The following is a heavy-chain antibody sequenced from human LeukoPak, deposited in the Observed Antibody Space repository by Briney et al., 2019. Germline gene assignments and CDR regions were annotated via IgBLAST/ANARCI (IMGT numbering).Heavy chain of an antibody. CDR2: ISSSSSYI. CDR1: VFTFSSYS. J-gene: IGHJ4*02. V-gene: IGHV3-21*01. Sequence: TGGSLRLSCAASVFTFSSYSMNGVRQAPGKGLEWVSSISSSSSYIYYADSVKGRFTISRDNAKNSLYLQMNSLRAEDTAVYYCARGAKDSWMDYWGQGTLVTVSS. CDR3: ARGAKDSWMDY. D-gene: IGHD6-13*01.